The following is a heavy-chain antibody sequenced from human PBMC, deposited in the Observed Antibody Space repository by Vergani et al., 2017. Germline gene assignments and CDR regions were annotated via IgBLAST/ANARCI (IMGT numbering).Heavy chain of an antibody. CDR2: IIPILGIA. CDR3: ARGGLTRLRNDAFDI. D-gene: IGHD3-16*01. Sequence: QVQLVQSGAEVKKPGSSVKVSCKASGGTFSSYTISWVRQAPGQGLEWMGRIIPILGIANYAQKFQGRVTITADKSTSTAYMELSSLRSEDTAVYYCARGGLTRLRNDAFDIWGQGTMVTVSS. V-gene: IGHV1-69*02. J-gene: IGHJ3*02. CDR1: GGTFSSYT.